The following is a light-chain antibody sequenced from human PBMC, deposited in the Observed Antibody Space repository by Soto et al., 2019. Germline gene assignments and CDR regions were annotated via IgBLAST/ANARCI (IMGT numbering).Light chain of an antibody. CDR1: SSDVATYTY. J-gene: IGLJ2*01. CDR2: DVS. CDR3: CSYAGSSTVI. Sequence: QSALTQPRSVSGSPGQSVTISCTGPSSDVATYTYVSWYQHHPGKAPKLMIYDVSKRPSGVPYRFSGSKSGNTASLTISGLQADDEADYYCCSYAGSSTVIFGGGTKLTVL. V-gene: IGLV2-11*01.